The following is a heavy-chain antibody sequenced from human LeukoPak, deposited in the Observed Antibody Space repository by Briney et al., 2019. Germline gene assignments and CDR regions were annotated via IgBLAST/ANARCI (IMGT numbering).Heavy chain of an antibody. Sequence: SETLSLTCAVSGGSISSGGYSWNWIRQPPGKGLEWIGYIYHSGSTYYNPSLKSRVTISVDRSKNQFSLKLSSVTAADTAVYYCAREAAEYCGGDCYLRWFDPWGQGTLVTVSS. CDR2: IYHSGST. J-gene: IGHJ5*02. CDR1: GGSISSGGYS. V-gene: IGHV4-30-2*01. D-gene: IGHD2-21*02. CDR3: AREAAEYCGGDCYLRWFDP.